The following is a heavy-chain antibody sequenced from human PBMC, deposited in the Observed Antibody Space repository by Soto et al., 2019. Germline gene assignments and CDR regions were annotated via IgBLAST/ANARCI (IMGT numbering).Heavy chain of an antibody. D-gene: IGHD3-10*01. V-gene: IGHV4-4*02. CDR3: ASRGITMVRGYFDC. CDR2: IYHSGST. CDR1: SGSISSSNW. Sequence: QVQLQESGPGLVKPSGTLSLTCAVSSGSISSSNWWRWVCQPPGKGLEWIGEIYHSGSTNYNTSLKSRVTISVDKSKNQFSLKLSSVTAADTAVYYCASRGITMVRGYFDCWGQGTLVTVSS. J-gene: IGHJ4*02.